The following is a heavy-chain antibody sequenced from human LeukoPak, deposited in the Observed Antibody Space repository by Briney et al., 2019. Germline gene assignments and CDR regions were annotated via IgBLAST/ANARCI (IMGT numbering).Heavy chain of an antibody. CDR3: AREILYDSTAYYL. J-gene: IGHJ4*02. D-gene: IGHD3-22*01. CDR1: GASIDTSAYN. V-gene: IGHV4-39*01. CDR2: IYHSGSS. Sequence: SETLSLICSVSGASIDTSAYNWGWIRQPPGKGLEWIGSIYHSGSSYDNPSLKSRLTLSIHTSRNQFSLTLKSVTAADSGVYFCAREILYDSTAYYLWGQGTVVTVSS.